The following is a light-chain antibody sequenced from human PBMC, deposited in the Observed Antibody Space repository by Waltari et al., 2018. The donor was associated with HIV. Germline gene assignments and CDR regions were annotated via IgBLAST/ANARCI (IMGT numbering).Light chain of an antibody. CDR1: QSVLYSPNKHNY. CDR3: QQYYSPPQT. Sequence: DIAMTQSPDSLAVSLGERATINCKSSQSVLYSPNKHNYLAWYQQKSGQPPKLLIYWASTRQSWVPDRFSGSGSGTDFTLTISSLQAEDVAVYYCQQYYSPPQTFGQGTRVEIK. CDR2: WAS. J-gene: IGKJ1*01. V-gene: IGKV4-1*01.